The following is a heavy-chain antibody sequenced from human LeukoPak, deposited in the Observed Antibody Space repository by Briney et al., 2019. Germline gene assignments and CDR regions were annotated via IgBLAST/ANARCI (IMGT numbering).Heavy chain of an antibody. J-gene: IGHJ5*01. CDR2: INHSGST. CDR3: ARFTYWFDS. V-gene: IGHV4-34*01. CDR1: GGSFSGYY. Sequence: SETLSLTCAVYGGSFSGYYWSWIRQPPGKGLEWIGEINHSGSTNYNPSLKSRVTISVDTSKNQFSLKLSSVTAADTAVYYCARFTYWFDSWGQGTLVTVSS.